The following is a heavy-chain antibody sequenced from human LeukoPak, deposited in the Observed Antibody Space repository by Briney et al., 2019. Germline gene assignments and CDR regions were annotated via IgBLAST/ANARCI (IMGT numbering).Heavy chain of an antibody. Sequence: PSETLSLTCTVSGGSISSSSYLWGLIRQPPGKGLEWIGSMYYSGSTYYNPSPKSRVTISVDTSKNQFSLRLSSVTAADTAVYYCARGKFMVRGVITHFDYWGQGTLVTVSS. V-gene: IGHV4-39*07. D-gene: IGHD3-10*01. CDR1: GGSISSSSYL. CDR2: MYYSGST. J-gene: IGHJ4*02. CDR3: ARGKFMVRGVITHFDY.